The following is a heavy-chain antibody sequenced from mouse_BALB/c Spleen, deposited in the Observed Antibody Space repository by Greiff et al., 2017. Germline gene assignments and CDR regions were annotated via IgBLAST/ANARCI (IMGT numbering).Heavy chain of an antibody. CDR3: TRKDYGRHWYFDV. CDR1: GYTFTSYW. Sequence: VQLQQPGAELVRPGASVKLSCKASGYTFTSYWINWVKQRPGQGLEWIGNIYPSDSYTNYNQKFKDKATLTVDKSSSTAYMQLSSPTSEDSAVYYCTRKDYGRHWYFDVWGAGTTVTVSS. CDR2: IYPSDSYT. J-gene: IGHJ1*01. V-gene: IGHV1-69*02. D-gene: IGHD1-1*01.